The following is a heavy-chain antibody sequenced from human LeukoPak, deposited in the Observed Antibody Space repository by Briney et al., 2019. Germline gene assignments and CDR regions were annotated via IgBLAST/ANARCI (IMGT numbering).Heavy chain of an antibody. CDR1: GFTFSSYS. CDR3: ARVFWSGYGDPRGI. Sequence: GGSLRLSCAASGFTFSSYSMNWVRQAPGKGLEWVSSISSSSSYIYYADSVKGRFTISRDNAKNSLYLQMSSLRAEDTAVYYCARVFWSGYGDPRGIWGKGTTVTVSS. D-gene: IGHD3-3*01. V-gene: IGHV3-21*03. CDR2: ISSSSSYI. J-gene: IGHJ6*04.